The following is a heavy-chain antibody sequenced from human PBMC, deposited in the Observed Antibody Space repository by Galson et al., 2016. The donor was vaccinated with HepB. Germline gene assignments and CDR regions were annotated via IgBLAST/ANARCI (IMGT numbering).Heavy chain of an antibody. D-gene: IGHD1-1*01. V-gene: IGHV4-34*01. CDR1: GGPFSGPY. CDR2: INYGEDT. J-gene: IGHJ3*01. Sequence: SETLSLTCGVQGGPFSGPYWSWIRQSPGKGLEWIGEINYGEDTNYNPSLAGRVAMSVDTSKNQLSLRLTSVTATDTAIYYCARGRTERNWITFRAQFDVWAQGTRVTV. CDR3: ARGRTERNWITFRAQFDV.